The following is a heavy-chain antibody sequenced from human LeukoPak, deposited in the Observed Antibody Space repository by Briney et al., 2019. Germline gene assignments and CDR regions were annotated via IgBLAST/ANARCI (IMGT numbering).Heavy chain of an antibody. CDR3: ARTDETAPAEDFQH. CDR1: GFIVSSNY. CDR2: IYSGGST. D-gene: IGHD2-21*02. J-gene: IGHJ1*01. Sequence: GGSLRLSCAASGFIVSSNYMSWVRQAPGKGLEWVSVIYSGGSTYYADSVKGRFTISRDNSKNTLYLQMKSLRAEDTAVYYCARTDETAPAEDFQHWGQGTLVTVSS. V-gene: IGHV3-53*01.